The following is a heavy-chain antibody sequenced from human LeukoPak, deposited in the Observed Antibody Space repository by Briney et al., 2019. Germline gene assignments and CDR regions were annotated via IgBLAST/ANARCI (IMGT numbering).Heavy chain of an antibody. Sequence: ASVKVSCKASGYTFTGYYMHWVRQAPGQGLEWMGWINPNSGGTNYAQKFQGRVTMTRDTSISTAYMELSRLRSDDTAVYYCAIGVIAAAGYDYWDQGTLVTVSS. CDR3: AIGVIAAAGYDY. CDR1: GYTFTGYY. D-gene: IGHD6-13*01. CDR2: INPNSGGT. V-gene: IGHV1-2*02. J-gene: IGHJ4*02.